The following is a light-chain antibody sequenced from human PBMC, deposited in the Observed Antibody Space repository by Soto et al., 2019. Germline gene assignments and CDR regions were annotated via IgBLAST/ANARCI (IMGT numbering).Light chain of an antibody. CDR3: VQDNNYPRA. CDR2: AAS. CDR1: QDIRSD. J-gene: IGKJ4*01. V-gene: IGKV1-6*01. Sequence: AIQMTQSPSSLSASVGDRVTVTCRASQDIRSDVGWYQQKPGQAPKILMYAASRLHSGVPSRFSGSESGTDFVISISSLQPEDVATYYCVQDNNYPRAFGGGTKV.